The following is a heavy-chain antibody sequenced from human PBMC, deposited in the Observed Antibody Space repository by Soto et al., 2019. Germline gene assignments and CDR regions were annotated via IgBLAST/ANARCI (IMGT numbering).Heavy chain of an antibody. CDR3: ARRGSSSWYGY. J-gene: IGHJ4*02. CDR1: GGSISSNNYY. D-gene: IGHD6-13*01. CDR2: IYYSGST. Sequence: QLQLQESGPGLVKPSETLSLTCTVSGGSISSNNYYWGWIRQPPGKGLEWIGTIYYSGSTYYNPSLKSRGTISVDTPKNQFSLKLSSVTAADTAVYYCARRGSSSWYGYWGQGTLVTVSS. V-gene: IGHV4-39*01.